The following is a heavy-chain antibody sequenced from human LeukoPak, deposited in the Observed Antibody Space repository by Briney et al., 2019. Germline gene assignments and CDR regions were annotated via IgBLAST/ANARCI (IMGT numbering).Heavy chain of an antibody. CDR1: GISLSNYA. D-gene: IGHD3-10*01. Sequence: GGSLRLSCVVSGISLSNYAMTWVRQAPGKELEWVSYISERGGSTTYADSVKGRFTISRDTSLNTLYLQMTSLRADDTAVYFCAKRGIVIRGILVIGYHQEAYHYDFWGQGVLVTVSS. J-gene: IGHJ4*02. CDR2: ISERGGST. V-gene: IGHV3-23*01. CDR3: AKRGIVIRGILVIGYHQEAYHYDF.